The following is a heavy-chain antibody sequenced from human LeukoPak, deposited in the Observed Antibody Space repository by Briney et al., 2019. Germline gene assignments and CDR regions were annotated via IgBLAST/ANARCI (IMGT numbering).Heavy chain of an antibody. CDR1: GFTFSSYS. V-gene: IGHV3-48*01. D-gene: IGHD3-10*01. CDR2: ISSSSSTI. Sequence: TGGSLRLSCAASGFTFSSYSMNWVRQAPGKGLEWVSYISSSSSTIYYADSVKGRFTISRDNAKNSLYLQMNSLRAEDTAVYHCARVWETGELWPWGQGTLVTVSS. CDR3: ARVWETGELWP. J-gene: IGHJ4*02.